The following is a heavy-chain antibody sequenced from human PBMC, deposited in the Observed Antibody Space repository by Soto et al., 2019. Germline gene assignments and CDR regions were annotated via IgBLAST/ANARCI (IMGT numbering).Heavy chain of an antibody. Sequence: ASVKVSCKASGYTFTSYARQWVRQAPGQRLEWMGWINAGNGNTKYSQKFQGRVTITRDTSASTAYMELSSLRSEDTAVYYCARYSNYEYYYSGMAVWGQGTTVTVSS. V-gene: IGHV1-3*01. J-gene: IGHJ6*02. CDR1: GYTFTSYA. CDR2: INAGNGNT. CDR3: ARYSNYEYYYSGMAV. D-gene: IGHD4-4*01.